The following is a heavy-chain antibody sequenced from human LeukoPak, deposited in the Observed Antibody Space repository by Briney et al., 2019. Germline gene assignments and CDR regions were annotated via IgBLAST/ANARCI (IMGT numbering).Heavy chain of an antibody. V-gene: IGHV1-3*01. Sequence: ASVKVSCKASGYTFTSYAMHWVRQAPGQRLEWMGWINAGNGNTKYSQKFQGRVTITRGTSASTAYMELSSLRSEDTAVYYCAWMYYDILTGYYSGAFDIWGQGTMVTVSS. J-gene: IGHJ3*02. CDR1: GYTFTSYA. CDR3: AWMYYDILTGYYSGAFDI. D-gene: IGHD3-9*01. CDR2: INAGNGNT.